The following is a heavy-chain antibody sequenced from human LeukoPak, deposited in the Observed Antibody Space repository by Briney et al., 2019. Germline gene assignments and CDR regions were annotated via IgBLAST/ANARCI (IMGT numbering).Heavy chain of an antibody. CDR1: GFTFSSYA. J-gene: IGHJ5*02. CDR3: AKHSSRFLSGYPPCDP. Sequence: GGSLRLSCAASGFTFSSYAMSWVRQAPGKGLEWVSAISGSGGSTYYADSVKGRFTISRDNSKNTLYLQMNSLRAEDTAVYYSAKHSSRFLSGYPPCDPWGQGTLVTVSS. CDR2: ISGSGGST. V-gene: IGHV3-23*01. D-gene: IGHD3-3*01.